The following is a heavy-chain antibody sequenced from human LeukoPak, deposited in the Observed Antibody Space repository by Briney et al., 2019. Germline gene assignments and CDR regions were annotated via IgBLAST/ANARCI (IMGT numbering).Heavy chain of an antibody. V-gene: IGHV1-8*01. CDR3: ARGRLLGVWFGELLHNWFDP. J-gene: IGHJ5*02. Sequence: GASVKVSCKASGYTFTSYDINWVRQATGQGLEWMGWMNPNSGNTGYAQKFQGRVTMTRNTSISTAYMELSSLRSEDTAVYYCARGRLLGVWFGELLHNWFDPWGQGTLVTVSS. CDR1: GYTFTSYD. CDR2: MNPNSGNT. D-gene: IGHD3-10*01.